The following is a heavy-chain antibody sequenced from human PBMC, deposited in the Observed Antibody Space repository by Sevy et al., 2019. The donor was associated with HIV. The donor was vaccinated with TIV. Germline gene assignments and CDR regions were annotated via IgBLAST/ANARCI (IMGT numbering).Heavy chain of an antibody. CDR2: IRYDGSNK. V-gene: IGHV3-30*02. D-gene: IGHD2-8*02. CDR1: RFSFNGYG. CDR3: ARGTPAFCTGGVWFNWFDP. J-gene: IGHJ5*02. Sequence: GGSLRLSCAASRFSFNGYGMHWVRQAPGKGLEWVAFIRYDGSNKYYADSVKGRFTISRDDSKNTLYLQMNSLRAEDTAVYYCARGTPAFCTGGVWFNWFDPWGQGTLVTVSS.